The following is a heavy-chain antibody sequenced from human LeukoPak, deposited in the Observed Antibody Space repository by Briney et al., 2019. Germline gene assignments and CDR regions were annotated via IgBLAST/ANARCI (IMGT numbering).Heavy chain of an antibody. D-gene: IGHD5-18*01. Sequence: QAGGSLRLSCAASGFTFSNYWMTWVRQAPGKGLEWVANIKQDGSEKYYVDSVKGRFTISRDNAKNSLYLQMNSLRAEDTAVYYCARVGGIQLYYFDYWGQGTLVTVSS. CDR3: ARVGGIQLYYFDY. CDR1: GFTFSNYW. V-gene: IGHV3-7*01. CDR2: IKQDGSEK. J-gene: IGHJ4*02.